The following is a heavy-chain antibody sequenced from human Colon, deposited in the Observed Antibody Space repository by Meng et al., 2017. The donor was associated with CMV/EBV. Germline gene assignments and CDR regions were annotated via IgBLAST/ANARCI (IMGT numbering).Heavy chain of an antibody. D-gene: IGHD6-13*01. V-gene: IGHV4-59*01. Sequence: QLQESGPGLVKPSETLSLTCNVSGGSISSYCWSWIRQPPGKGLEWIGYMCYSGDTNYNPSLRSRVTISGDTSKNQFSLKLNSVTAADTAVYYCALRGSAAGTFQHWGQGTLVTVSS. CDR3: ALRGSAAGTFQH. J-gene: IGHJ1*01. CDR2: MCYSGDT. CDR1: GGSISSYC.